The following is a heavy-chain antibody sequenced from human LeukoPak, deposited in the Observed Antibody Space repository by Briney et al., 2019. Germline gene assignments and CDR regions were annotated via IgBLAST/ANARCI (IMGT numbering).Heavy chain of an antibody. CDR1: GYTFTSYG. CDR3: ASWAGYCSSNNCYATSLDY. CDR2: ISAYNVNA. J-gene: IGHJ4*02. V-gene: IGHV1-18*01. D-gene: IGHD2-2*01. Sequence: ASVRVSCKASGYTFTSYGISWVRQAPGQGLEWMGWISAYNVNANFAQKFQGRVTMTTDTSTNTAYMELRSLRSDDTAVYYCASWAGYCSSNNCYATSLDYWGQGTPVTVSA.